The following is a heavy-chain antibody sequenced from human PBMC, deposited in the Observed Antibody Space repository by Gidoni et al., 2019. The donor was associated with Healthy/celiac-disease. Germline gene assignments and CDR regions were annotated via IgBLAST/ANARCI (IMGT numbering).Heavy chain of an antibody. CDR1: GGSFSGYY. Sequence: QVQLQQWGAGLLKPSETLSLTCAVYGGSFSGYYWSWIRQPPGKGLEWIGEINHSGSTNYNPSLKSRVTISVDTSKNQFSLKLSSVTAADTAVYYCARGLRTVGAKGSWAFDYWGQGTLVTVSS. CDR3: ARGLRTVGAKGSWAFDY. D-gene: IGHD1-26*01. V-gene: IGHV4-34*01. J-gene: IGHJ4*02. CDR2: INHSGST.